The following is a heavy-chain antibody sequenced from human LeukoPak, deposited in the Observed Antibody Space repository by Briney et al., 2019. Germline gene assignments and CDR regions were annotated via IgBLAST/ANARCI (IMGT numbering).Heavy chain of an antibody. J-gene: IGHJ4*02. Sequence: GGSLRLSCAASGFTFDDYGMSWVRQAPGKGLEWVSGINWNGGSTGYADSVKGRFTISRDNSKNTLYLQMNSLRAEDTAVYYCAKDGYDSSGGYFDYWGQGTLVTVSS. V-gene: IGHV3-20*04. CDR2: INWNGGST. CDR3: AKDGYDSSGGYFDY. D-gene: IGHD3-22*01. CDR1: GFTFDDYG.